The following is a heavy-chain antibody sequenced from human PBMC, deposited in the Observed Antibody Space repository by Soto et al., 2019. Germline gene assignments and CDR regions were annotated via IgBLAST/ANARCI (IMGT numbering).Heavy chain of an antibody. CDR1: GGTFSSYA. J-gene: IGHJ6*02. V-gene: IGHV1-69*13. CDR2: IIPIFGTA. D-gene: IGHD1-7*01. Sequence: ASVKVSCKASGGTFSSYAISWVRQAPGQGLEWMGGIIPIFGTANYAQKFQGRVTITADESTSTAYMELSSLRSEDTAVYYCARTNWNYGTYYYGMDVWGQGTTVTVSS. CDR3: ARTNWNYGTYYYGMDV.